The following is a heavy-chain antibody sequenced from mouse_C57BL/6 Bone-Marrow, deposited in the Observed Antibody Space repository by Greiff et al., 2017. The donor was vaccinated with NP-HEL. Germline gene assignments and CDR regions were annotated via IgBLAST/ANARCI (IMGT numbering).Heavy chain of an antibody. J-gene: IGHJ3*01. CDR1: GYTFTEYT. D-gene: IGHD1-1*01. CDR3: ARHEGITTVVPNVGFAY. CDR2: FYPGSGSI. Sequence: VQLQQSGAELVKPGASVKLSCKASGYTFTEYTIHWVKQRSGQGLEWIGWFYPGSGSIKYNEIFKDKDTLTADKSYSTVYMGLSRLTTADSAVYFCARHEGITTVVPNVGFAYWGQGTLVTVSA. V-gene: IGHV1-62-2*01.